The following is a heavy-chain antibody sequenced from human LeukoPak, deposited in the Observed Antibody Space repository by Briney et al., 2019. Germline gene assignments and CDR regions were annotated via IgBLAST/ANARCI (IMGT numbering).Heavy chain of an antibody. CDR2: ISTSTTTI. CDR1: GFTFSSYS. Sequence: PGGSLRLSCAASGFTFSSYSMNWVRQAQGKGLEWISYISTSTTTIYYANSVKGRFTISRDNAKKSLYLQMNSLRAEDTAIYYCATYRQVLLPFESWGQGTLVTVSS. CDR3: ATYRQVLLPFES. J-gene: IGHJ4*02. V-gene: IGHV3-48*01. D-gene: IGHD2-8*02.